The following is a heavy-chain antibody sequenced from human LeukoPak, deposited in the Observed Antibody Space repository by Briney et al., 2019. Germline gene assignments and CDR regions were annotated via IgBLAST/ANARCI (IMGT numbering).Heavy chain of an antibody. Sequence: GGSLRLSCAASGFTFSSYAMSWVRQAPGKGLEWVSAISGSGGSTYYADSVKGRFTITRDNSKNPLYLQMNSLRADDTAVYCCARDGSGSIDLEHWGQGTLVTVSS. CDR1: GFTFSSYA. V-gene: IGHV3-23*01. CDR3: ARDGSGSIDLEH. CDR2: ISGSGGST. J-gene: IGHJ1*01. D-gene: IGHD3-3*01.